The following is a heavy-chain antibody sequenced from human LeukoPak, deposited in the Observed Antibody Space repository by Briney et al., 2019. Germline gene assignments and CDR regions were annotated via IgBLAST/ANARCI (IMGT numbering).Heavy chain of an antibody. J-gene: IGHJ4*02. CDR2: ISSSGSTI. Sequence: GSLRLSCAASGFTFSDYYMSWIRQASGKGLEWVSYISSSGSTIYYADSVKGRFTISRDNAKDSLYLQMNSLRAEDTAVYYCARGGVPAAILDYWGQGTLVTVSS. V-gene: IGHV3-11*01. CDR1: GFTFSDYY. D-gene: IGHD2-2*01. CDR3: ARGGVPAAILDY.